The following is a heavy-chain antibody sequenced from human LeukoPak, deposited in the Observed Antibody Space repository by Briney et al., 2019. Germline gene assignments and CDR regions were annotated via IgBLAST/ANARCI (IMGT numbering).Heavy chain of an antibody. CDR2: IYYSGST. CDR3: ARDGPGKYYGSGSYAFDI. Sequence: SETLSLTCTVSGGSISSYYWSWIRQPPGEGLEWIGYIYYSGSTNYNPSLKSRVTISVDTSKNQFSLKLSSVTAADTAVYYCARDGPGKYYGSGSYAFDIWGQGTMVTVSS. J-gene: IGHJ3*02. CDR1: GGSISSYY. V-gene: IGHV4-59*01. D-gene: IGHD3-10*01.